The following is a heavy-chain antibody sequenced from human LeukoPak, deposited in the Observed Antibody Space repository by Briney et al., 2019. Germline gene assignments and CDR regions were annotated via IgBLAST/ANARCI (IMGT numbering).Heavy chain of an antibody. CDR2: INPNSDGT. CDR1: GYTFTGYY. D-gene: IGHD4-23*01. V-gene: IGHV1-2*02. CDR3: ARGPQPWTVGSL. Sequence: GASVKVSCKASGYTFTGYYMHWVRQAPGQGLEWMGWINPNSDGTNYAQKFQGRVTMTRDTSISTAYMELSRLRSDDTAVYYCARGPQPWTVGSLWGQGTLVTVSS. J-gene: IGHJ4*02.